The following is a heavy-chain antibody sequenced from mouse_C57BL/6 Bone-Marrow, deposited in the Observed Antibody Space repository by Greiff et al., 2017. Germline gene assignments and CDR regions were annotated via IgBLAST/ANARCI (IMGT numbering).Heavy chain of an antibody. V-gene: IGHV1-50*01. Sequence: QVQLQQPGAELVKPGASVKLSCKASGYTFTSYWMQWVKQRPGQGLEWIGEIDPSDSYTNYNQKFKGKATLTVDTSSSTAYMQLSSLTSEVSAVYYLARDGTVVAEDWYYAMDYWGQGTSVTVSS. D-gene: IGHD1-1*01. CDR2: IDPSDSYT. CDR1: GYTFTSYW. CDR3: ARDGTVVAEDWYYAMDY. J-gene: IGHJ4*01.